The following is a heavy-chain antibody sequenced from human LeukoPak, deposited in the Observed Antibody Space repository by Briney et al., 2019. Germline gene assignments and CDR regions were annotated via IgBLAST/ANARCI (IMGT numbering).Heavy chain of an antibody. CDR3: ARGEGLFDY. CDR2: IYSGGRT. Sequence: SGRSLRLSCAASGFTFSSYGMHWVRQAPGKGLEWVSVIYSGGRTKYADSVKGRFTISRDNSKNTLYLQMNSLRAEDTAVYYCARGEGLFDYWGQGTLVTVSS. CDR1: GFTFSSYG. V-gene: IGHV3-53*01. J-gene: IGHJ4*02.